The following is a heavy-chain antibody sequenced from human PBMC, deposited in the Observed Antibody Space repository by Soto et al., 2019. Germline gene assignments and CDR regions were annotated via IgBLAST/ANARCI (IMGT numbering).Heavy chain of an antibody. D-gene: IGHD3-16*01. CDR2: TRNKANSYTT. CDR1: SFTFSDHY. Sequence: SLXLSCSSSSFTFSDHYMDCVRQSPWKGLEWVGRTRNKANSYTTEYAASVKGRFTISRDDSKDSLYLQMNSLKTEDTAVYYCARVPRGGRNAVRSYYYYYGMDVWGQRTTVTVSS. J-gene: IGHJ6*02. V-gene: IGHV3-72*01. CDR3: ARVPRGGRNAVRSYYYYYGMDV.